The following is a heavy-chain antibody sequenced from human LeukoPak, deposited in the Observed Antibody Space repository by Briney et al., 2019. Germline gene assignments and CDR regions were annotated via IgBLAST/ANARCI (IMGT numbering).Heavy chain of an antibody. D-gene: IGHD4-17*01. CDR2: ISSSSSTI. J-gene: IGHJ3*02. CDR1: GFTFSSYS. Sequence: GGSLRLSCAASGFTFSSYSMNWVRQAPGKGLEWVSYISSSSSTIYYADSVKGRFTISRDNAKNSLYLQMNSLRAEDTAVYYCAREQLLDYGDYRHDAFDIWGQGTMVTVSS. CDR3: AREQLLDYGDYRHDAFDI. V-gene: IGHV3-48*04.